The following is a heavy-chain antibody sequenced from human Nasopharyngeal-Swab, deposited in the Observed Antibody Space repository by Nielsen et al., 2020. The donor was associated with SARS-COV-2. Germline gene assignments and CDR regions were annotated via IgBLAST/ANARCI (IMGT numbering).Heavy chain of an antibody. CDR2: IGTAGDT. CDR3: ARGSPRRHYGDYGEFDY. Sequence: GESLKISCAASGFTFSSYDMHWVRQATGKGLEWVSAIGTAGDTYYPGSVKGRFTISRENAKNSLYLQMNSLRAGDTAVYYCARGSPRRHYGDYGEFDYWGQGTLVTVSS. D-gene: IGHD4-17*01. CDR1: GFTFSSYD. J-gene: IGHJ4*02. V-gene: IGHV3-13*01.